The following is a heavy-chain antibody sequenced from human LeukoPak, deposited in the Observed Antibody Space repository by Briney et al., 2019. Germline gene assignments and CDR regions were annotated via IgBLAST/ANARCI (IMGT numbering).Heavy chain of an antibody. D-gene: IGHD6-13*01. CDR3: ARSGYSSSWFDY. CDR1: GGTFSSYA. J-gene: IGHJ4*02. CDR2: IIPIFGTA. Sequence: ASVKVSCKASGGTFSSYAISWVRQAPGQGLEWMGGIIPIFGTANYAQKFQGRVTITADESTSTAYMELSSLRSEDTAVYYCARSGYSSSWFDYWGQGTLVTVSS. V-gene: IGHV1-69*13.